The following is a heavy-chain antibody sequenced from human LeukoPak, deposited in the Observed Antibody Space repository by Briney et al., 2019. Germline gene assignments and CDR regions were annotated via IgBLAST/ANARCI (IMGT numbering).Heavy chain of an antibody. CDR3: ARTDWNYVYFDH. CDR1: GGSIGGYY. Sequence: SETLSLTCTVSGGSIGGYYWTWIRQPAGKGLGWIGRIYNSGNTNYNPSLRSRLTMSLDKSNNQFSLKLTSVTAADTAVYYCARTDWNYVYFDHWGQGTLVTVSS. CDR2: IYNSGNT. J-gene: IGHJ4*02. V-gene: IGHV4-4*07. D-gene: IGHD1-7*01.